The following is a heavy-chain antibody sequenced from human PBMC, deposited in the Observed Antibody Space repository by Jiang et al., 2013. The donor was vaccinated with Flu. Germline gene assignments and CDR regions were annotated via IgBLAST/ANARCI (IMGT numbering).Heavy chain of an antibody. J-gene: IGHJ4*02. CDR1: GFTFSSYG. CDR2: IWYDGSNK. D-gene: IGHD1-26*01. CDR3: ARDSTMGATSTLGYY. V-gene: IGHV3-33*01. Sequence: QLLESGGGVVQPGRSLRLSRAASGFTFSSYGMHWVRQAPGKGLEWVAVIWYDGSNKYYADSVKGRFTISRDNSKNTLYLQMNSLRAEDTAVYYCARDSTMGATSTLGYYWGQGTLVTVSS.